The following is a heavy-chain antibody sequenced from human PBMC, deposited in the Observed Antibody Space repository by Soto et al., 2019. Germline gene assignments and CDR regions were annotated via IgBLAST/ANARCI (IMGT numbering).Heavy chain of an antibody. CDR1: GGSINSDGYY. J-gene: IGHJ4*01. D-gene: IGHD5-18*01. V-gene: IGHV4-31*03. CDR2: INYSGAT. Sequence: SETLSLTCTVSGGSINSDGYYWSWIRQHPEKGLEWIGYINYSGATYYNPSLKSRLTISVDTSKNQFSLQLTSVIAADTALYYCARESYSFGGAYDIWSHGTLVTVSS. CDR3: ARESYSFGGAYDI.